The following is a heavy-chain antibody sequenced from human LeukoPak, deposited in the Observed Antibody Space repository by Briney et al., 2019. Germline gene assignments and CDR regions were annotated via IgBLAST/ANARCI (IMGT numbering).Heavy chain of an antibody. J-gene: IGHJ4*02. V-gene: IGHV4-30-4*01. Sequence: PSQTLSLTCTVSGGSISSGDYYWSWIRQPPGKGLEWIGYIYYSGSTYYNPSLKSRVTISVDTSKNQFSLKLSSVTAADTAVYYCARFSLYSSGWSFDYWGQGTLVTVSS. CDR3: ARFSLYSSGWSFDY. CDR1: GGSISSGDYY. D-gene: IGHD6-19*01. CDR2: IYYSGST.